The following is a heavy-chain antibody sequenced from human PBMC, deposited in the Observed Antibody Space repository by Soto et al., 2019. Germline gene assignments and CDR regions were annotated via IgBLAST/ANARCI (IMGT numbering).Heavy chain of an antibody. D-gene: IGHD3-22*01. Sequence: SETLSLTCTVSGGSISSSSYYWGWIRQPPGKGLEWIGSIYYSGSTYYNPSLKSRVTISVDTSKNQFSLKLSSVTAADTAVYYCARRWGPYYYDSTIQNWGQGTLVTVSS. CDR1: GGSISSSSYY. CDR3: ARRWGPYYYDSTIQN. J-gene: IGHJ4*02. CDR2: IYYSGST. V-gene: IGHV4-39*01.